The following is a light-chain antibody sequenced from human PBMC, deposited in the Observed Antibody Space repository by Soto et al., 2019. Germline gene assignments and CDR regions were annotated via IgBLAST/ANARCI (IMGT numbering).Light chain of an antibody. Sequence: EIVMTQSPATLSVSPGERATLSCRASQSVSSNIAWYQQKPGQAPRLLIYGASTRATGIPARFSGSGSGTEFTLTISSLQSEDFAVYYCQQYGSSPMTFGQGTKVDNK. CDR2: GAS. CDR3: QQYGSSPMT. CDR1: QSVSSN. V-gene: IGKV3-15*01. J-gene: IGKJ1*01.